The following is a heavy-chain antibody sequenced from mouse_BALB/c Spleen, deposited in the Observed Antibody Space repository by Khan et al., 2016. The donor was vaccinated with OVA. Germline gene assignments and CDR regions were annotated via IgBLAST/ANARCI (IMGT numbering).Heavy chain of an antibody. CDR1: GYTFTTAG. Sequence: QIQLVQSGPELKKPGETVRISCKASGYTFTTAGIQWVQKMPGKGLKWIGWINTHSGVPKYAEDFKGRFAFSLEISVNTAYLQITNLKYEYTATYFCARGGAAYYRNDGGAMEYWGQGTSVTVSA. D-gene: IGHD2-14*01. CDR2: INTHSGVP. V-gene: IGHV9-4*02. J-gene: IGHJ4*01. CDR3: ARGGAAYYRNDGGAMEY.